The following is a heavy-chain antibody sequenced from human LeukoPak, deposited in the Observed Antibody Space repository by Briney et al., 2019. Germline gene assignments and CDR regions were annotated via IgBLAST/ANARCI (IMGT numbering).Heavy chain of an antibody. J-gene: IGHJ3*02. CDR1: GGSLTGYY. CDR3: ARRVAFDI. CDR2: INHSGST. Sequence: SETLSLTCGVSGGSLTGYYWSWIRQPPGKGLEWIGEINHSGSTKYNPSLESRVSISLDTSKNHFSLRLSSVTAADTAVYYCARRVAFDIWGQVTMVTVSS. V-gene: IGHV4-34*01.